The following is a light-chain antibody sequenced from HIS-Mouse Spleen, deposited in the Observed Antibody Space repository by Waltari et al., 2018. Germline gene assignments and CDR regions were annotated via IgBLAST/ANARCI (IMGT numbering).Light chain of an antibody. CDR3: GTWDSSLSAWV. CDR2: DNN. V-gene: IGLV1-51*01. Sequence: QSVLTQPPSVSAAPGQKVTISCSGSSSNIGNNYVSCYQQPPATAPKLLIYDNNKRPSGIPDRFSGSKSGTSATLGITGLQTGDEADYYCGTWDSSLSAWVFGGGTKLTVL. J-gene: IGLJ3*02. CDR1: SSNIGNNY.